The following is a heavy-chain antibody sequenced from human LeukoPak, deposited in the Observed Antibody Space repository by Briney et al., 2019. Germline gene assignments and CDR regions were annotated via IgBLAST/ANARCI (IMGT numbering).Heavy chain of an antibody. J-gene: IGHJ4*02. CDR3: ASLPERGYSYGYDY. D-gene: IGHD5-18*01. CDR2: IYHSGST. Sequence: SETLSLTCTVSGYSISSGYYWGWIRQPPGKGLEWIGSIYHSGSTYYNPSLKSRVTISVDTSKNQFSLKLSSVTAADTAVYYCASLPERGYSYGYDYWGQGTLVTVSS. V-gene: IGHV4-38-2*02. CDR1: GYSISSGYY.